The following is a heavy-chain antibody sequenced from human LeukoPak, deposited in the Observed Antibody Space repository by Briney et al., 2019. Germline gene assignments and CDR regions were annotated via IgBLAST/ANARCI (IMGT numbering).Heavy chain of an antibody. CDR1: GGTFSSYA. CDR2: IIPIFGTA. V-gene: IGHV1-69*13. CDR3: ARDLAGPTGRFDY. Sequence: SVKVSCKASGGTFSSYAISWVRQAPGQGLEWMGGIIPIFGTANYAQKFQGRVTITADESTSTAYMELSSLRSEDTAVYYCARDLAGPTGRFDYWGQGSLVAVSS. J-gene: IGHJ4*02. D-gene: IGHD3-9*01.